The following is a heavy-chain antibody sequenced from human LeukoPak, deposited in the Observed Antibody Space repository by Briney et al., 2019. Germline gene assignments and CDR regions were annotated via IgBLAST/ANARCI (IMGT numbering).Heavy chain of an antibody. CDR1: GGSISSGSYY. CDR2: IYTSGST. CDR3: AREYYHDGPRDP. V-gene: IGHV4-61*02. D-gene: IGHD3-10*01. J-gene: IGHJ5*02. Sequence: SQTLSLTXTVSGGSISSGSYYWSWIRQPAGKGLEWIGRIYTSGSTNYNPSLKSRVTISVDTSKNQFSLKLSSVTAADTAVYYCAREYYHDGPRDPWGQGTLVTVSS.